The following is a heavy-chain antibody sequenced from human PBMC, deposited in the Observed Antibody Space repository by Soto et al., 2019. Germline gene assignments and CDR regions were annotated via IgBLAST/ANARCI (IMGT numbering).Heavy chain of an antibody. V-gene: IGHV3-23*01. D-gene: IGHD4-4*01. CDR2: ISGSGGST. CDR3: AKGYSNYVA. J-gene: IGHJ4*02. Sequence: PGGSISLSCAASGFTFSTFSMSWVRQAPGKGLEWVSAISGSGGSTYYADSVKGRFTISRDNSKNTLYLQMNSLRAEDKAVYYRAKGYSNYVARGQGTLVTVSS. CDR1: GFTFSTFS.